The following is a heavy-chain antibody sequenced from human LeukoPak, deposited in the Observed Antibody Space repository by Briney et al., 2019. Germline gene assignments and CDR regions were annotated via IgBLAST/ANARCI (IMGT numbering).Heavy chain of an antibody. V-gene: IGHV3-23*01. J-gene: IGHJ4*02. D-gene: IGHD5-12*01. CDR1: GFTFSSYE. CDR3: ARGPSGYHNT. Sequence: GGSLRLSCAVSGFTFSSYEMNWVRQAPGKGLEWVSAISGSGGSTCYADSVKDRFTISRDNSKNTLYLQMNSLRAEDTAVYYCARGPSGYHNTGGQGTLVTVSS. CDR2: ISGSGGST.